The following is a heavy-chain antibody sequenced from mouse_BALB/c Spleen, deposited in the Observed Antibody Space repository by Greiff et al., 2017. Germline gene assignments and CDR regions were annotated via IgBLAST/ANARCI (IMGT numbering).Heavy chain of an antibody. V-gene: IGHV5-17*02. Sequence: EVKLMESGGGLVQPGGSRKLSCAASGFTFSSFGMHWVRQAPEKGLEWVAYISSGSSTIYYADTVKGRFTISRDNPKNTLFLQMTSLRSEDTAMYYCARSDAYYAMDYWGQGTSVTVSS. J-gene: IGHJ4*01. CDR3: ARSDAYYAMDY. CDR2: ISSGSSTI. CDR1: GFTFSSFG.